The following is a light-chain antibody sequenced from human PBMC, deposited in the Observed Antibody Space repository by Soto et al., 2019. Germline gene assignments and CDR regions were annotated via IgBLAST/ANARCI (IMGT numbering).Light chain of an antibody. CDR3: HQYNHWPSL. Sequence: EIVMTQSPATLSVSPGERAALSCRASQSVSSNFAWYQQKPGQAPRLLIYGASTRATGIPARFSGSGSGTEFTLTTTILNSEVFAFNSCHQYNHWPSLFGQGTKLEIK. V-gene: IGKV3-15*01. CDR1: QSVSSN. J-gene: IGKJ2*01. CDR2: GAS.